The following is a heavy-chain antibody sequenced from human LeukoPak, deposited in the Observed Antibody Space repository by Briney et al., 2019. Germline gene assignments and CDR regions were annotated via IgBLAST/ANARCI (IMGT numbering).Heavy chain of an antibody. CDR3: AREVDSSSNY. CDR1: GYTFTSYG. J-gene: IGHJ4*02. Sequence: ASVKVSCKASGYTFTSYGISWVRQAPGQGLEWMGWINPNSGGTNYAQKFQGRVTMTRDTSISTAYMELSRLRSDDTAVYYCAREVDSSSNYWGQGTLVTVSS. V-gene: IGHV1-2*02. CDR2: INPNSGGT. D-gene: IGHD6-6*01.